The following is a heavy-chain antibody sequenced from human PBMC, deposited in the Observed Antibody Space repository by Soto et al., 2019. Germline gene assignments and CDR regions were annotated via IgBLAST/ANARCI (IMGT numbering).Heavy chain of an antibody. J-gene: IGHJ4*02. CDR1: GGSFSGYY. Sequence: QVQLQQWGAGLLKPSETLSLTCAVYGGSFSGYYWSWLRQPPGKGLEWIGEINHSGSTNYNPSLKSRVTISVDTSKNQFSLKLSSVTAADTAVYYCARMLPTYYYDSSGYYFDYWGQGTLVTVSS. CDR2: INHSGST. D-gene: IGHD3-22*01. CDR3: ARMLPTYYYDSSGYYFDY. V-gene: IGHV4-34*01.